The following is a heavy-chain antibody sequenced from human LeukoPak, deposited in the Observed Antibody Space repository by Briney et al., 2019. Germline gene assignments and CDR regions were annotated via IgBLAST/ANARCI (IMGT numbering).Heavy chain of an antibody. V-gene: IGHV3-30-3*01. J-gene: IGHJ4*02. CDR2: ISYDGSNK. D-gene: IGHD3-22*01. Sequence: GGSLRLSCAASGFTFSSYAMHWVRQAPGKGLEWVAVISYDGSNKYYADPVKGRFTISRDNSKNTLYLQMNSLRAEDTAVYYCARDPSPYDSSGYYWHYFDYWGQGTLVTVSS. CDR3: ARDPSPYDSSGYYWHYFDY. CDR1: GFTFSSYA.